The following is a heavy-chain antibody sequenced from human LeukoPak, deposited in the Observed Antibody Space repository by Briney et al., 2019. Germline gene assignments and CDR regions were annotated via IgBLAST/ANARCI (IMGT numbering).Heavy chain of an antibody. Sequence: GGSLRLSCAPSGFTFNTFNTNWVRQHPGKWLEWVSSITSGGNYIYYADSVQGRFTTSTDNAKNSLSLQLNSLRVEDTAVYYCARGQYDVLAASYKWTPDYWGEGTLVTVSS. D-gene: IGHD3-9*01. CDR2: ITSGGNYI. CDR1: GFTFNTFN. CDR3: ARGQYDVLAASYKWTPDY. J-gene: IGHJ4*02. V-gene: IGHV3-21*01.